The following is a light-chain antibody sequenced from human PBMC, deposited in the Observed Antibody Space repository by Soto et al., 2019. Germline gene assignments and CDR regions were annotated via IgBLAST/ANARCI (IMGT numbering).Light chain of an antibody. CDR3: QQYKDYPLT. CDR2: ATS. CDR1: QDIANR. Sequence: DIQMTQSPSSLSASLGDRITITCRASQDIANRLVWIQQKPGKAPKSLIYATSSLQSGVPPKFSGSESGQDFAFTIGRLQPEDFGSYFCQQYKDYPLTFGGGTRVEIK. V-gene: IGKV1-16*02. J-gene: IGKJ4*01.